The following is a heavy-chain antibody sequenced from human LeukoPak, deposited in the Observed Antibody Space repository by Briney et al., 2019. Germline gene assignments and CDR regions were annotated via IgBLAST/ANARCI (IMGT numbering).Heavy chain of an antibody. D-gene: IGHD5-18*01. CDR1: GGSISSYY. CDR2: IYYSGST. CDR3: ARRPGGYSYGFLDY. Sequence: PSETLSLTCTVSGGSISSYYWSWIRQPPGKGLEWIGYIYYSGSTNYNPSLKSRATISVDTSKNQFSLKLSSVTAADTAVYYCARRPGGYSYGFLDYWGQGTLVTVSS. V-gene: IGHV4-59*08. J-gene: IGHJ4*02.